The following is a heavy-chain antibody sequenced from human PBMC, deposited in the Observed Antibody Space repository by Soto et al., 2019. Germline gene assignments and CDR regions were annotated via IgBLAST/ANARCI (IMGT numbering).Heavy chain of an antibody. V-gene: IGHV1-69*13. D-gene: IGHD3-22*01. CDR1: GCTFNSYG. Sequence: ASVKVSCKASGCTFNSYGISWVRQAPGQGLEWMGAILPIFHTANYAQKFQDRVTITADESTSTAYMELSSLRSEDTAVYYCARAEYDSSGYYRNNWFDPWGQGTLVTVSS. CDR2: ILPIFHTA. J-gene: IGHJ5*02. CDR3: ARAEYDSSGYYRNNWFDP.